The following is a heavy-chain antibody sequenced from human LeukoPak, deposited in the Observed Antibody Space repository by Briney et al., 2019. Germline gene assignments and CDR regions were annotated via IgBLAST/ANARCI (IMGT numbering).Heavy chain of an antibody. CDR1: GFTFSSYE. D-gene: IGHD1-1*01. Sequence: GGSLRLSCAASGFTFSSYEMNWVRQAPGKGLEWVSVIYSGGSTYYADSVKGRFTVSRDNSKNTLYLQMDSLRAEDTAVYYCASTTRGGTYYYYMDVWGKGTTVTISS. V-gene: IGHV3-53*01. J-gene: IGHJ6*03. CDR3: ASTTRGGTYYYYMDV. CDR2: IYSGGST.